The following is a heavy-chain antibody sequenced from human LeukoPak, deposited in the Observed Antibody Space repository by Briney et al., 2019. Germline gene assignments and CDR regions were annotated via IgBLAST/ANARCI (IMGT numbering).Heavy chain of an antibody. D-gene: IGHD6-19*01. CDR2: IISTGGTI. CDR1: GFTFSDYY. CDR3: AGYSSGWFGAFHI. V-gene: IGHV3-11*04. Sequence: PGGSLRLSCAASGFTFSDYYMSWIRQAPGKGLEWLSYIISTGGTIYYADSVKGLFTISRDNAKNSLYLQMNSLRAEDTAVYYCAGYSSGWFGAFHIWGQGTMVTVSS. J-gene: IGHJ3*02.